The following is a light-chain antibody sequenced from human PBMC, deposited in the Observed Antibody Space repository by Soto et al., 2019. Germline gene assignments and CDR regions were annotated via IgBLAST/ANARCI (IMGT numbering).Light chain of an antibody. Sequence: QSVLTQPPSASGTPGQRVTTSCSGSSSNIGDNTVNWNQQLPGTAPKLLIHSNNERPSGVPDRFSGSKSGTSASLAISGLQSEDEADYYCAAWDDSLNGVVFGGGTKVTVL. J-gene: IGLJ2*01. V-gene: IGLV1-44*01. CDR2: SNN. CDR3: AAWDDSLNGVV. CDR1: SSNIGDNT.